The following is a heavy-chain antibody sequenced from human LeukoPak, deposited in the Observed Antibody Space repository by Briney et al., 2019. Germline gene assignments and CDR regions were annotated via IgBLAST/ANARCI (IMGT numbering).Heavy chain of an antibody. CDR2: MNPNSGNT. CDR1: GYTFTSYD. V-gene: IGHV1-8*01. Sequence: ASVKVSCKASGYTFTSYDINWVRQATGQGLEWMGWMNPNSGNTGYAQKFQGRVTMTRNTSISTAYMELSSLRTEDTAVYYCARDVAVAGALGGYYGMDVWGQGTTVTVSS. D-gene: IGHD6-19*01. J-gene: IGHJ6*01. CDR3: ARDVAVAGALGGYYGMDV.